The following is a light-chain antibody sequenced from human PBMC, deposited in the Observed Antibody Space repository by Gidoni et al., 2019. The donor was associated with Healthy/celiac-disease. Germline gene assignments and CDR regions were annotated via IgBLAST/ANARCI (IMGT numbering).Light chain of an antibody. J-gene: IGKJ1*01. V-gene: IGKV3-15*01. Sequence: EIVMTQSPATLSVSPGERATLSCRASQSVSSNLAWYQQKPGQAPRLLSYGASTRATGIPARFSGSGSGTEFTLTISSLQSEDFAVYYCQQYNNWPPWTFXQXTKVXIK. CDR3: QQYNNWPPWT. CDR1: QSVSSN. CDR2: GAS.